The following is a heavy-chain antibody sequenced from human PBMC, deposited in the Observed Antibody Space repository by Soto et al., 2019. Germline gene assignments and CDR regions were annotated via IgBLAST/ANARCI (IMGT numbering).Heavy chain of an antibody. J-gene: IGHJ4*02. CDR1: GYTFTSYG. V-gene: IGHV1-18*01. D-gene: IGHD1-1*01. Sequence: QVQLVQSGAEVKKPGASVKVSCKASGYTFTSYGTSSVRQAPGQGREWMGWISAYNGNTNSAQKLQDRVTMTTDTSTGTAYRELRSLRSDDTAVYYCARGTAVTGFDYWGEGTLVTVS. CDR2: ISAYNGNT. CDR3: ARGTAVTGFDY.